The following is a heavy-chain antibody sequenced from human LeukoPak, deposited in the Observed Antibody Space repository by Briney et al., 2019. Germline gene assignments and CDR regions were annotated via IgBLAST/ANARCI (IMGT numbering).Heavy chain of an antibody. J-gene: IGHJ3*02. D-gene: IGHD2-2*03. CDR3: ASVDIVVVPAAMSAFDI. CDR1: GGTFSSYA. CDR2: IIPIFGTA. V-gene: IGHV1-69*05. Sequence: GASVKVSCKASGGTFSSYAISWVRQAPGQGLEWMGGIIPIFGTANYAQKFQGRVTITTDESTSTAYMELSSLRSEDTAVYYCASVDIVVVPAAMSAFDIWGQGTMVTVSS.